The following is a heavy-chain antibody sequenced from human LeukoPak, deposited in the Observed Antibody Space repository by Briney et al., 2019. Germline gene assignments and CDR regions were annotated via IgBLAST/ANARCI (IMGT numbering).Heavy chain of an antibody. Sequence: GGSLRLSCAASGFTFDDYAMHWVRQAPGKGLEWVSGISWNSGSIGYADSVKGRFTISRDNAKNSLHLQMNSLRAEDTALYYCAKDSRSSWFNWFDPWGQGTLVTVSS. CDR2: ISWNSGSI. V-gene: IGHV3-9*01. J-gene: IGHJ5*02. D-gene: IGHD6-13*01. CDR1: GFTFDDYA. CDR3: AKDSRSSWFNWFDP.